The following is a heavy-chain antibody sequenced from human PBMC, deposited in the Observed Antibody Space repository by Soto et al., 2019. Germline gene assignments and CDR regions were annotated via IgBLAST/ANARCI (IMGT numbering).Heavy chain of an antibody. CDR2: IRSKAYGGTT. V-gene: IGHV3-49*03. D-gene: IGHD2-15*01. CDR3: TRARIVVVVAATLSVGYYGMDV. CDR1: GFTFGDYA. J-gene: IGHJ6*02. Sequence: GGSLRLSCTASGFTFGDYAMSWFRQAPGKVLKWVGFIRSKAYGGTTEYAASVKGRFTISRDDSKSIAYLQMNSLKTEDTAVYYCTRARIVVVVAATLSVGYYGMDVWGQGTTVTVSS.